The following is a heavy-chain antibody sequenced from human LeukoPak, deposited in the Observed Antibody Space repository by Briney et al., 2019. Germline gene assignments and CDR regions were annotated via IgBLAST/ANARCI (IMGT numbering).Heavy chain of an antibody. Sequence: ASVKVSCKASGYTFTGYYMHWVRQAPGQGLEWMGWINPNSGGTNYAQKFQGRVTMTRDTSISTAYMEPSRLRSDDTAVYYCARETSSSSTSPNWYFDLWGRGTLVTVSS. D-gene: IGHD6-6*01. V-gene: IGHV1-2*02. CDR3: ARETSSSSTSPNWYFDL. CDR1: GYTFTGYY. CDR2: INPNSGGT. J-gene: IGHJ2*01.